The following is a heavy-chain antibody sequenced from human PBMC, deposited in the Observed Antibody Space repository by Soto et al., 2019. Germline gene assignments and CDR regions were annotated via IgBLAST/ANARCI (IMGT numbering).Heavy chain of an antibody. CDR3: VRDGTKTLRDWFDP. Sequence: SETLSLTCTASGASISGFYWSWIRKSAGKGLEWIGRIYATGTTDYNPSLKSRVMMSADTSKKQFSLKLRSVTAADTAVYYCVRDGTKTLRDWFDPWGQGISVTVSS. D-gene: IGHD1-1*01. J-gene: IGHJ5*02. CDR1: GASISGFY. CDR2: IYATGTT. V-gene: IGHV4-4*07.